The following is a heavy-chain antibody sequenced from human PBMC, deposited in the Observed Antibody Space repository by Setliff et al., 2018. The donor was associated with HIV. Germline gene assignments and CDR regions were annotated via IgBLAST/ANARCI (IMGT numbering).Heavy chain of an antibody. CDR3: ARAWATQQLGPAY. Sequence: GGSLRLSCAVSGLTFTNYAMHWVRQAPGKGLESVSFISYDGGSKYYADSVKGRFTISRDNSKNTLYLQMNSLRVEDTAIYYCARAWATQQLGPAYWGQGTLVTVSS. D-gene: IGHD6-13*01. V-gene: IGHV3-30*12. J-gene: IGHJ4*02. CDR2: ISYDGGSK. CDR1: GLTFTNYA.